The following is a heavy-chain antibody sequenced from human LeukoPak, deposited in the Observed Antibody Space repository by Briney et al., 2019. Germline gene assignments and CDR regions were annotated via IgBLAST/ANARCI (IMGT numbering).Heavy chain of an antibody. D-gene: IGHD2-2*01. CDR3: ARGTDAGETDY. CDR2: ISDSGGDR. CDR1: GFTFSSYV. V-gene: IGHV3-23*01. Sequence: PGGSLRLSCAASGFTFSSYVMSWVRQAPGKGLEWVSSISDSGGDRNDADSVRGRFTISRDNSKNTLYLQMNSLRAEDTAVYFCARGTDAGETDYWGQGNLVTVSS. J-gene: IGHJ4*02.